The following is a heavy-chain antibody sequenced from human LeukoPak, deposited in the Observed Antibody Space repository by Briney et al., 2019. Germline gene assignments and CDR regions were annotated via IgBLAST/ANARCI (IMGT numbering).Heavy chain of an antibody. CDR1: GGSISSNY. CDR2: IYSSGST. D-gene: IGHD3-22*01. V-gene: IGHV4-59*01. Sequence: SETLSLTCTVSGGSISSNYWSWIRQPPGKGLEWIGYIYSSGSTNYNPSLKSRVTISVDTSKNQFSLNLSSVTAADTAVYYCARGDDTYYYDSSGYDYWGQGTLVTVSS. CDR3: ARGDDTYYYDSSGYDY. J-gene: IGHJ4*02.